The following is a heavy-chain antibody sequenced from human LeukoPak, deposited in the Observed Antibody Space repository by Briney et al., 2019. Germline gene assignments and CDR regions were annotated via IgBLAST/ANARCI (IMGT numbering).Heavy chain of an antibody. Sequence: SETLSLTCTVSGGSISSNSHYWGWIRQPPGKGLEWIGSMYYSGTTYYNPSLKSRVTISVDTSKNQFSLKLSSVTAADTAVYYCARGPYYHGSGSYYYYGLDVWGQGTTVTVSS. J-gene: IGHJ6*02. CDR2: MYYSGTT. CDR1: GGSISSNSHY. D-gene: IGHD3-10*01. CDR3: ARGPYYHGSGSYYYYGLDV. V-gene: IGHV4-39*01.